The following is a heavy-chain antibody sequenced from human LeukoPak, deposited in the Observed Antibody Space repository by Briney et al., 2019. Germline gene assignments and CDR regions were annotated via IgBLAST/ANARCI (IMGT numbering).Heavy chain of an antibody. V-gene: IGHV3-13*01. D-gene: IGHD3-16*01. CDR2: IGTAGDT. CDR1: GFTFSTYD. CDR3: VRERLGAKKRIVNYDFDL. Sequence: GGSLRLSCAASGFTFSTYDMHWVRQVTGKVLEWFSTIGTAGDTYYTDSVKGRFTISRDNAKNSLYLQMSSLRAGDTAVYYCVRERLGAKKRIVNYDFDLWGRGNLVTVSS. J-gene: IGHJ2*01.